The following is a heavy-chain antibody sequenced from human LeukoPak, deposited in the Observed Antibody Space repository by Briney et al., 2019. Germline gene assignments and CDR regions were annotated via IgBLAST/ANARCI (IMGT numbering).Heavy chain of an antibody. J-gene: IGHJ4*02. D-gene: IGHD2-15*01. Sequence: PGGSLRLSCAASGFTFSSYEMNWVRQAPGKGLEWVSYISSSGSTIYYADSVKGRFTISRDNSKNTLYLQMNSLRAEDTAVYYCAKDTEEILFQFDYWGQGTLVTVSS. CDR1: GFTFSSYE. V-gene: IGHV3-48*03. CDR3: AKDTEEILFQFDY. CDR2: ISSSGSTI.